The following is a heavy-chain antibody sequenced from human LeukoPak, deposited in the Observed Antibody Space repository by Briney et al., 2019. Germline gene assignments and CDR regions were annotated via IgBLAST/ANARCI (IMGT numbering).Heavy chain of an antibody. CDR2: ISGSGGST. J-gene: IGHJ4*02. Sequence: PGGSLRLSCAASGFTFSSYAMSWVRQAPGKGLEGVSAISGSGGSTYYADSVKGRFTISRDNSKNTLYLQMNSLRAEDTAVYYCAKDSDYYGSRGMADYWGQGTLVTVSS. D-gene: IGHD3-10*01. CDR3: AKDSDYYGSRGMADY. V-gene: IGHV3-23*01. CDR1: GFTFSSYA.